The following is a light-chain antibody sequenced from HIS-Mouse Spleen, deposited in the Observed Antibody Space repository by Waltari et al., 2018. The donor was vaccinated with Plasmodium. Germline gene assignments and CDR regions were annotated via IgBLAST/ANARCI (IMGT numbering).Light chain of an antibody. CDR3: QQYDNLPYT. CDR1: QDIINY. CDR2: DAS. J-gene: IGKJ2*01. V-gene: IGKV1-33*01. Sequence: DIQMTQSPSSLSASVGDRVTITCQSSQDIINYLNCYQQKPVKAPKLLIYDASNLETGVPSRFSGSGSGTDFTFTISSLQPEDIATYYCQQYDNLPYTFGQGTKLEIK.